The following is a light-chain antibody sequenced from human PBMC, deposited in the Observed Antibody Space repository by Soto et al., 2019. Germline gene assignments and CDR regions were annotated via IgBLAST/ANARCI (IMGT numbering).Light chain of an antibody. V-gene: IGKV3-11*01. CDR2: DTS. CDR1: QNVKYY. Sequence: EIVVTQSPATLSLSPGARATLSCRTSQNVKYYLAWYQQKPGQAPRLLIYDTSNRATGIPARFTGSGSGTDFTLTISSLEPEDSAVYYCHQRGDWPTFGGGTKVEIK. J-gene: IGKJ4*01. CDR3: HQRGDWPT.